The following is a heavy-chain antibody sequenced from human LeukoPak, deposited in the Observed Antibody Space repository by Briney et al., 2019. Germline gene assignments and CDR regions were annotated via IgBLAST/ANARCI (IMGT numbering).Heavy chain of an antibody. CDR1: GYSFISYW. CDR3: ARRTSYCSSTSCQALLDY. D-gene: IGHD2-2*01. CDR2: IYPGDSDT. J-gene: IGHJ4*02. V-gene: IGHV5-51*01. Sequence: GESLKISCKGSGYSFISYWIGWVRQMPGKGLEWMGIIYPGDSDTRYSPSFQGQVTISADKSISTAYLQWSSLKASDTAMYYCARRTSYCSSTSCQALLDYWGQGTLVTVSS.